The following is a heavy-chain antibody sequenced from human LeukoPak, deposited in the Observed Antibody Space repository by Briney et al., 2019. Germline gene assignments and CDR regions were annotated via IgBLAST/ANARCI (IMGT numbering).Heavy chain of an antibody. CDR2: INPNSGGT. J-gene: IGHJ3*02. V-gene: IGHV1-2*02. CDR3: ARGRFLEWLLSMGDAFDI. D-gene: IGHD3-3*01. CDR1: GYTFTGYY. Sequence: ASVKVSCKASGYTFTGYYMHWVRQAPGQGLEWMGWINPNSGGTNYAQKFQGRVTMTRDTSISTAYMKLSRLRSDDTAVYYCARGRFLEWLLSMGDAFDIWGQGTMVTVSS.